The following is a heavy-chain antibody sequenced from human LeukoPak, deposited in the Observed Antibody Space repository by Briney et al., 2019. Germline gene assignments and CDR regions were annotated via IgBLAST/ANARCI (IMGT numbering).Heavy chain of an antibody. J-gene: IGHJ4*02. Sequence: GGSLRLSCAVSGITFSRYSMNWVRQAPGKGLEWVSYISESSSTKYYADSVKGRFTISRDNAQNSLFLQMSSLRAEDTAVYYCARVATSLARDDYWGQGTLVTVSS. CDR2: ISESSSTK. CDR3: ARVATSLARDDY. V-gene: IGHV3-48*01. CDR1: GITFSRYS.